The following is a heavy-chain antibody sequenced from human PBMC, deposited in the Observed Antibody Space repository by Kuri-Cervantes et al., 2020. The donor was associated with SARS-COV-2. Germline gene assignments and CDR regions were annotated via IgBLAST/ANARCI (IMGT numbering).Heavy chain of an antibody. D-gene: IGHD6-13*01. Sequence: SETLSLTCTVSGGSISSSSYYWGWIRQPPGKGLEWIGSIYHSGSTNYNPSLKSRVTISVDTSKNQFSLKLSSVTAADTAVYYCARESSSSWYWFDPWGQGTLVTVSS. CDR3: ARESSSSWYWFDP. CDR1: GGSISSSSYY. CDR2: IYHSGST. J-gene: IGHJ5*02. V-gene: IGHV4-39*07.